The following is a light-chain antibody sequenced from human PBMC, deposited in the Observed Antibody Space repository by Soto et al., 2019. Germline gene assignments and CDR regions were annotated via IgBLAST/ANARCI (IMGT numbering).Light chain of an antibody. CDR1: QNVRNN. CDR3: QHYNEWPPWT. J-gene: IGKJ1*01. V-gene: IGKV3-15*01. CDR2: GAA. Sequence: DIVMTQSPATLSVSPGERATLSCRASQNVRNNLAWYQQKPGQAPRLLIFGAAIRATGTPARFSGSGSGTEFTLTISSLQSEDFAIYYCQHYNEWPPWTFGQGTKVDIK.